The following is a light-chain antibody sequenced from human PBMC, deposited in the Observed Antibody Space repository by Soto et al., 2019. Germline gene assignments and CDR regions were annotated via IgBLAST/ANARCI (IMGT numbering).Light chain of an antibody. J-gene: IGKJ4*01. CDR3: QQYDRSPLT. V-gene: IGKV3-20*01. CDR1: QSVSSNY. Sequence: EIVLTQSPGTLSLSPGERATLSCRASQSVSSNYLAWYQQKPGQAPRLLIFGASSRATGIPNRFSGGGSGTDFTLTSSSLEPEDFAVYYCQQYDRSPLTFGGGTKVDIK. CDR2: GAS.